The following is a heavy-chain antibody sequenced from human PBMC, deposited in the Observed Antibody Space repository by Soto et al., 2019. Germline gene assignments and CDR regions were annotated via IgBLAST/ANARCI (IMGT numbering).Heavy chain of an antibody. Sequence: SVKVSCKASGGTFSSYAISWVRHAPGQGLEWMGGIIPIFGTANYAQKFQGRVTITADESTSTAYMELSSLRSEDTAVYYCARVGVKQLPRLYAMDVWGQGTTVTVSS. CDR3: ARVGVKQLPRLYAMDV. D-gene: IGHD6-6*01. V-gene: IGHV1-69*13. CDR2: IIPIFGTA. CDR1: GGTFSSYA. J-gene: IGHJ6*02.